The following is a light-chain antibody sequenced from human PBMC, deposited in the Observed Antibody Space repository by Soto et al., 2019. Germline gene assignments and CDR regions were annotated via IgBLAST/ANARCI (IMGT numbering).Light chain of an antibody. V-gene: IGKV1D-12*01. J-gene: IGKJ3*01. Sequence: DIQMTQSPSSVSASVGDRVTITCRASQGINSWLAWYQQRPGKAPKLLIFAASTLQSGVPSRFSGSGSVTDFTLTISSLQPEDFATYYCQQTNIFPRDFGPGTKVDIK. CDR3: QQTNIFPRD. CDR2: AAS. CDR1: QGINSW.